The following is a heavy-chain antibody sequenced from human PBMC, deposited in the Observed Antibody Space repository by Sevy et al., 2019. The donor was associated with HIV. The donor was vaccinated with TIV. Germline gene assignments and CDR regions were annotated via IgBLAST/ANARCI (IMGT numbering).Heavy chain of an antibody. D-gene: IGHD6-13*01. J-gene: IGHJ4*02. CDR3: AKDRDSSSWYGGDFFDY. V-gene: IGHV3-23*01. CDR2: ISGSGVST. CDR1: GFTFSSYA. Sequence: GGSLRLSCAASGFTFSSYAMSWVRQAPGKGLEWVSAISGSGVSTDHADSVKGRFTISRDNSKNTLSLQMNSLRAEDRAVYYCAKDRDSSSWYGGDFFDYWGQGTLVTVSS.